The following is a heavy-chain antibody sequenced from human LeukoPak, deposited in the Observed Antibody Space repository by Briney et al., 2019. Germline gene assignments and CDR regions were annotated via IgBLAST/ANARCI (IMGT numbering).Heavy chain of an antibody. CDR2: IYPNWST. Sequence: SETLSLTCAVYGYSISSGYYWGWIRQPPGKGLEWIGSIYPNWSTYYNPSLKSRVTISVDTAKNPFSLKLCSLTAAHRAVYYCVRHGAVRFLEWLLEHWGQGTLVTVSS. D-gene: IGHD3-3*01. CDR1: GYSISSGYY. V-gene: IGHV4-38-2*01. J-gene: IGHJ1*01. CDR3: VRHGAVRFLEWLLEH.